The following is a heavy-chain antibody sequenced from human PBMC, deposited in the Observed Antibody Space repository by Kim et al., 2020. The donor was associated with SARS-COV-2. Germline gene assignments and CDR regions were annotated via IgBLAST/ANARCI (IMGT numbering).Heavy chain of an antibody. D-gene: IGHD5-12*01. V-gene: IGHV3-23*01. CDR2: ISGSGGST. Sequence: GGSLRLSCAASGFTFSSYAMSWVRQAPGKGLEWVSAISGSGGSTYYADSVKGRFTISRDNSKNTLYLQMNSLRAEDTAVYYCAKGVIVATDPSTWETGWFDPWGQGTLVTVSS. CDR1: GFTFSSYA. CDR3: AKGVIVATDPSTWETGWFDP. J-gene: IGHJ5*02.